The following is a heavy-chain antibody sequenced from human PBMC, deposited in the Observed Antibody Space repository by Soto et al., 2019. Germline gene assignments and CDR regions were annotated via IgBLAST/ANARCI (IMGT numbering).Heavy chain of an antibody. J-gene: IGHJ4*02. CDR1: GGTFSSYA. V-gene: IGHV1-69*13. CDR3: ASDKSLTGTTPFDY. Sequence: SVKVSCKASGGTFSSYAISWVRQAPGQGLEWMGGIIPIFGTASYAQKFQGRVTITADESTSTAYMELSSLRSEDTAVYYCASDKSLTGTTPFDYWGQGTLVTVSS. D-gene: IGHD1-7*01. CDR2: IIPIFGTA.